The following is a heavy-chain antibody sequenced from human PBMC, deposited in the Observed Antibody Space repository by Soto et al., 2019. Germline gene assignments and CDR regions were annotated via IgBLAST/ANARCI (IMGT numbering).Heavy chain of an antibody. D-gene: IGHD2-21*01. V-gene: IGHV3-30-3*01. J-gene: IGHJ1*01. Sequence: QVQLVESGGGVVQPGRSLRLSCAASGFTFSSYAMHWVRQAPGKGLEWVAVISYDGSNKYYADSVKGRFTISRDNSKNTLYLQMNSLIAEDKAVYYCARDGWVIGIEYFQHWGQGTLVSVSS. CDR3: ARDGWVIGIEYFQH. CDR2: ISYDGSNK. CDR1: GFTFSSYA.